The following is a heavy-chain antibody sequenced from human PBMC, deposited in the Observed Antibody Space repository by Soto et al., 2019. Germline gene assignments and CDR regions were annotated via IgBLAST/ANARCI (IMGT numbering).Heavy chain of an antibody. J-gene: IGHJ4*02. Sequence: SETLSLTCAVYGGSFSGYYWSWIRQPPGKGLGWIGEINHSGSTNYNPSLKSRVTISVDTSKNQFSLKLSSVAAADTAVYYCARGQPPRGGTVVVPAAIQAGDYWGQGTLVTVS. CDR2: INHSGST. D-gene: IGHD2-2*01. V-gene: IGHV4-34*01. CDR1: GGSFSGYY. CDR3: ARGQPPRGGTVVVPAAIQAGDY.